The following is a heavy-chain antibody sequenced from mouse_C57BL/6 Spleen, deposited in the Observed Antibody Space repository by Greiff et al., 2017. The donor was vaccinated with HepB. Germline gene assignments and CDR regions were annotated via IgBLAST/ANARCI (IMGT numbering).Heavy chain of an antibody. CDR1: GYTFTDYN. D-gene: IGHD2-3*01. CDR3: ARQDYDGGDWYFDG. CDR2: INPNNGGT. J-gene: IGHJ1*03. V-gene: IGHV1-22*01. Sequence: EVMLVESGPELVKPGASVKMSCKASGYTFTDYNMHWVKQSHGKSLEWIGYINPNNGGTSYNQKFKGKATLTVDKSSSTAYMQLSSLTSEDSAVYYCARQDYDGGDWYFDGWGTGTTVTVSS.